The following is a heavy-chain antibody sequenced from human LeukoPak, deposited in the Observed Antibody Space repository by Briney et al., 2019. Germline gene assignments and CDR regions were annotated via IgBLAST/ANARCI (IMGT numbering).Heavy chain of an antibody. CDR2: INHSGST. V-gene: IGHV4-34*01. CDR3: ARGRLYYYDSSGYYYFDY. CDR1: GGSISSYY. D-gene: IGHD3-22*01. Sequence: SSETLSLTCTVSGGSISSYYWSWIRQPPGKGLEWIGEINHSGSTNYNPSLKSRVTISVDTSKNQFSLKLSSVTAADTAVYYCARGRLYYYDSSGYYYFDYWGQGTLVTVSS. J-gene: IGHJ4*02.